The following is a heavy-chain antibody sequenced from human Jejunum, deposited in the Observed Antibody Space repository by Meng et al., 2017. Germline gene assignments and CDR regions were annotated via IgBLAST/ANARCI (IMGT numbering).Heavy chain of an antibody. Sequence: GGSLRLSCTTSGFIFSDYSMTWVRQAPGKGLEWVSSISRSSNYIYHADSVRGRFSISRDNAENSLYLQMNSLRSEDTAVYYCAREGIYDTTAYYNPDYWGQGTLVTGSS. CDR2: ISRSSNYI. V-gene: IGHV3-21*01. J-gene: IGHJ4*02. CDR1: GFIFSDYS. CDR3: AREGIYDTTAYYNPDY. D-gene: IGHD3-22*01.